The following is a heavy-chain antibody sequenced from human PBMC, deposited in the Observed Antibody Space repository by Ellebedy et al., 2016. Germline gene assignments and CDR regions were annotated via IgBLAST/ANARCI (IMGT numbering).Heavy chain of an antibody. J-gene: IGHJ4*02. Sequence: GESLKISXKASGDTFRYNYLHWVRQAPGQGLAWMGIIDPTGGATSYAQNFQGRVTLTRDTSTSTVYMELSSLRSEDTAVYYCAREVEGSGGRGLDYWGQGTLVTVSS. CDR1: GDTFRYNY. CDR3: AREVEGSGGRGLDY. V-gene: IGHV1-46*01. D-gene: IGHD3-10*01. CDR2: IDPTGGAT.